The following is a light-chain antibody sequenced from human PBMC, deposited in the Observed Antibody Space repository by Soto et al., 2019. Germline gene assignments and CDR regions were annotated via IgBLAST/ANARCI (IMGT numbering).Light chain of an antibody. Sequence: QSALTQPASVSGSPGQSMTISCTGTSSEVGGRNFFSCYQQHPGKAPKVMIYAVSHRRSGVSNHFSGSKSGNTASLTIYGLQAEDEADYYCSSYTSSSTLLYVFGTGSKPT. CDR3: SSYTSSSTLLYV. J-gene: IGLJ1*01. CDR2: AVS. CDR1: SSEVGGRNF. V-gene: IGLV2-14*01.